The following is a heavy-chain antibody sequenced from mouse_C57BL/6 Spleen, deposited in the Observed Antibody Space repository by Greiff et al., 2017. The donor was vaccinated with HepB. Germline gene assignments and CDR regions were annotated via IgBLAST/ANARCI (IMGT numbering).Heavy chain of an antibody. CDR2: IDPSDSYT. D-gene: IGHD1-1*01. CDR1: GYTFTSYW. J-gene: IGHJ2*01. CDR3: ARWDYYGGDD. Sequence: QVQLQQSGAELVMPGASVKLSCKASGYTFTSYWMHWVKQRPGQGLEWIGEIDPSDSYTNYNQKFKGKSTLTVDKSSSTAYMQLSSLTSEDSAVYYCARWDYYGGDDWGQGTTLTVSS. V-gene: IGHV1-69*01.